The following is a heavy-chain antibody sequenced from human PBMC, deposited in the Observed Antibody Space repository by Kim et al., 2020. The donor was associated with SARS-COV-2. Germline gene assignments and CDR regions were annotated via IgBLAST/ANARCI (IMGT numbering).Heavy chain of an antibody. J-gene: IGHJ4*02. Sequence: SLQSRVTISVDTSKNQFSLKLSSVTAADTAVYYCASESRRSYSIGVDFDYWGQGTLVTVSS. CDR3: ASESRRSYSIGVDFDY. D-gene: IGHD1-26*01. V-gene: IGHV4-34*01.